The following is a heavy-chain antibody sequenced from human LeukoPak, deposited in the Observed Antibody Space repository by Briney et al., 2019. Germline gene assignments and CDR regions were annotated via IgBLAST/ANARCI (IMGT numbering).Heavy chain of an antibody. CDR1: GGSISSSSYY. D-gene: IGHD1-26*01. V-gene: IGHV4-39*07. Sequence: SETLSLTCTVSGGSISSSSYYWGWIRQPPGKGLEWIGSIYYSGSTYYNPSLKSRVTISVDTSKNQFSLKLSSVTAADTAVYYCARDRQWGPIDYWGQGTLVTVSS. CDR3: ARDRQWGPIDY. J-gene: IGHJ4*02. CDR2: IYYSGST.